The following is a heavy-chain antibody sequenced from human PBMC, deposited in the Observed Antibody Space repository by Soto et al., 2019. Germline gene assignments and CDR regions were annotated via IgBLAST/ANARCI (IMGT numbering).Heavy chain of an antibody. J-gene: IGHJ5*02. CDR2: IHPGDGDT. V-gene: IGHV5-51*01. CDR1: GYSFKSYF. Sequence: GESLEISCKGSGYSFKSYFIAWLRQMPGKGLEWMGIIHPGDGDTRYSPSFQGQVTISGDKSINTAYLQWSSLKASDTAMYYCARLSTDAVKWGLLPNRFDPWGQGTLVTVSS. CDR3: ARLSTDAVKWGLLPNRFDP. D-gene: IGHD4-17*01.